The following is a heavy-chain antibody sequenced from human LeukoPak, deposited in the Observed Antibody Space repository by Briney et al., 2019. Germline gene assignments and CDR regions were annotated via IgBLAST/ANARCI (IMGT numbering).Heavy chain of an antibody. CDR2: ISAYNGNT. Sequence: ASVKVSCKASGYTFTSYGISWVRQAPGQGLEWMGWISAYNGNTNYAQKLQGRVTMTTDTSTSTAYMELRSLRSDDTAVYYCAREDRDYVWGSYRPLFDYWGQGTLVAVSS. D-gene: IGHD3-16*02. J-gene: IGHJ4*02. CDR1: GYTFTSYG. V-gene: IGHV1-18*01. CDR3: AREDRDYVWGSYRPLFDY.